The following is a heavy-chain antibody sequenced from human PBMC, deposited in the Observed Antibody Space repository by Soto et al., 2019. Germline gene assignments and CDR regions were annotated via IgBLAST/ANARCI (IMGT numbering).Heavy chain of an antibody. Sequence: GGSLRLSCAASGFTFSSYSMNWVRQAPGKGLEWVSYISSSSRTIYYADSVKGRFTISRDNAKNSLYLQMNSLRDEDTAVYYCGGDSSGYYYPDVFDIWGQGTMDTVSS. CDR1: GFTFSSYS. CDR3: GGDSSGYYYPDVFDI. D-gene: IGHD3-22*01. CDR2: ISSSSRTI. J-gene: IGHJ3*02. V-gene: IGHV3-48*02.